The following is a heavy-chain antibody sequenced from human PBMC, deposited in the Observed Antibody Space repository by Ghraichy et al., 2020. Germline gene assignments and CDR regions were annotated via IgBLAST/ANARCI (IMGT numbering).Heavy chain of an antibody. V-gene: IGHV4-39*01. Sequence: SETLSLTCSVSGYSISSGIYYWGWIRQPPGQGLEWIGSISYSASIYYNPSLERRVTISVDTSKNQFSLKLSSVTAADTAVYYCARQGSYYGSGSYLLPWFDPWGQGTLVTVSS. J-gene: IGHJ5*02. CDR2: ISYSASI. CDR1: GYSISSGIYY. CDR3: ARQGSYYGSGSYLLPWFDP. D-gene: IGHD3-10*01.